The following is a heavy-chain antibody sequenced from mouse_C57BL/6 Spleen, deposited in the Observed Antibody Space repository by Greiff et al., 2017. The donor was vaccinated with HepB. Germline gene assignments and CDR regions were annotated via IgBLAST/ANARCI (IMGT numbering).Heavy chain of an antibody. CDR1: GFTFSDYG. V-gene: IGHV5-17*01. CDR3: ARPATMITTGGTCAMDY. D-gene: IGHD2-4*01. J-gene: IGHJ4*01. CDR2: ISSGSSTI. Sequence: EVQLQESGGGLVKPGGSLKLSCAASGFTFSDYGMHWVRQAPEKGLEWVAYISSGSSTIYYADTVKGRFTISRDNAKNTLFLQMTSLRSEDTAMYYCARPATMITTGGTCAMDYWGQGTSVTVSS.